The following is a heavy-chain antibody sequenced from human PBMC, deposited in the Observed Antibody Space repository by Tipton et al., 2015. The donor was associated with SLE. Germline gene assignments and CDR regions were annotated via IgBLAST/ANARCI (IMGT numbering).Heavy chain of an antibody. D-gene: IGHD1-26*01. J-gene: IGHJ4*02. CDR3: ARGGGSYYDY. Sequence: TLSLTCTASGGSISSHYWSWIRRPPGKALGWIAYINYSGSTNYNPSLKSRVTMSVDTSKNQFSLRVNSATAADTAVYYCARGGGSYYDYWGQGTLVTVSS. V-gene: IGHV4-59*08. CDR2: INYSGST. CDR1: GGSISSHY.